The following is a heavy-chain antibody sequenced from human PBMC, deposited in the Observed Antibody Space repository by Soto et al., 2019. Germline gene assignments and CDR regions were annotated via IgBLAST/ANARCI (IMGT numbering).Heavy chain of an antibody. CDR3: ARDLADVHIWDAIDV. CDR1: GDTFNSYG. J-gene: IGHJ3*01. Sequence: QVQLVKSGPELKKPGSSEKVSCKAPGDTFNSYGISWVRQAPGQGLEWMGGIVPMFGTTNLALKFEDRVTITAEELTTTVYMEIRGLTSEDTAVYYCARDLADVHIWDAIDVWGQGTRVTVSS. V-gene: IGHV1-69*01. D-gene: IGHD6-13*01. CDR2: IVPMFGTT.